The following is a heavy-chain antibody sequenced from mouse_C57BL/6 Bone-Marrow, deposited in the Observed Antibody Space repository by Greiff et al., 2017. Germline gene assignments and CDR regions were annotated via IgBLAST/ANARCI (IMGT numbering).Heavy chain of an antibody. J-gene: IGHJ2*01. CDR2: IDPSDSYT. CDR3: ARGGVTTVVGGDYFDY. Sequence: QVQLQQPGAELVKPGASVKLSCKASGYTFTSYWMQWVKQRPGQGLEWIGEIDPSDSYTNYNQKFKGKATLTVDTSSRTAYMQLSSLTSEDSAVYYCARGGVTTVVGGDYFDYWGQGTTLTVSS. D-gene: IGHD1-1*01. CDR1: GYTFTSYW. V-gene: IGHV1-50*01.